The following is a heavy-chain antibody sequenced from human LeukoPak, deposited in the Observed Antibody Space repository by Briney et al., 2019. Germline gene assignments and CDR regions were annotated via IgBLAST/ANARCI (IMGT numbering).Heavy chain of an antibody. CDR1: GVSISPYY. CDR2: IHTSGSN. J-gene: IGHJ3*01. V-gene: IGHV4-4*09. D-gene: IGHD3-3*01. CDR3: ARLSAAVHLGAFDL. Sequence: TSETLSLNCAVSGVSISPYYWAWIRQPPGKGLEWIGYIHTSGSNNQYPSLKSRVTISVDKSKNHFSLRLTSVTAADTAVYYCARLSAAVHLGAFDLWGQGTMVTVSS.